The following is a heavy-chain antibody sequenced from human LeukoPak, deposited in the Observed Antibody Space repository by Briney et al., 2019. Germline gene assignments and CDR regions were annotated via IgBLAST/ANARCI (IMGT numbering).Heavy chain of an antibody. CDR1: GFTFTNYD. CDR2: MNPNSGNT. D-gene: IGHD4-23*01. V-gene: IGHV1-8*01. CDR3: ARGYGGNSAPETYYYYYMDV. Sequence: GASVKVSCKASGFTFTNYDINWVRQATGQGLEWMGWMNPNSGNTGYAQKFQGRVTITRNTSISTAYMELSSLRSEDTAVYYCARGYGGNSAPETYYYYYMDVWGKGTTVTVSS. J-gene: IGHJ6*03.